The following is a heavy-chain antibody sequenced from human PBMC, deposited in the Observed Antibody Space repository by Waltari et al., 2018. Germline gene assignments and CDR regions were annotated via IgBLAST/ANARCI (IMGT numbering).Heavy chain of an antibody. J-gene: IGHJ4*02. CDR1: GFTFAAYD. CDR2: IRSKAYGVTT. Sequence: EVQVVESGGGLEQPGRSLRLSCTTSGFTFAAYDMTWVRPAPGKGLEWVGFIRSKAYGVTTEYAASVKGRFTISRDDSKSIAYLQMNSLKAEDTAVYYCTRKVDIFDYWGQGTLVTVSS. V-gene: IGHV3-49*04. CDR3: TRKVDIFDY. D-gene: IGHD1-26*01.